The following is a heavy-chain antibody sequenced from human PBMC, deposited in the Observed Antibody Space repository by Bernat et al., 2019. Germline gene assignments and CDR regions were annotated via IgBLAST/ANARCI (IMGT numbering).Heavy chain of an antibody. D-gene: IGHD1-26*01. CDR2: IRRDGSVT. CDR3: ARDIFPSPGDSGSYFDAFDV. Sequence: EVQLVESGGGLVQPGGSLRLSCVASEFSFSNYWMTWVRQAPGKGLEWVANIRRDGSVTNYLDSVRGRFTISRDNAQNSLYLQMDSLRADDTAVYYCARDIFPSPGDSGSYFDAFDVWGQGTMVTVSS. V-gene: IGHV3-7*01. CDR1: EFSFSNYW. J-gene: IGHJ3*01.